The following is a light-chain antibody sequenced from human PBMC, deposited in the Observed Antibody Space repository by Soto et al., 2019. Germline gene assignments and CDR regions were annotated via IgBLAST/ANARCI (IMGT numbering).Light chain of an antibody. V-gene: IGKV1-17*02. CDR2: AAS. CDR1: QGIRND. CDR3: LQQNSYPLS. Sequence: DIQMTQSPSSLSASVGARVTITCRASQGIRNDLGWYQQKPGKAPKRLIYAASSLQSGIPSRSSGSGSGTEFTLTIINQLPEDDTTLYCLQQNSYPLSVRGGINVVFK. J-gene: IGKJ4*01.